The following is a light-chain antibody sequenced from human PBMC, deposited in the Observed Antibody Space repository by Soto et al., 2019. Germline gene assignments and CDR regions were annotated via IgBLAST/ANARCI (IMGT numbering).Light chain of an antibody. CDR1: QTIRTS. CDR2: DAS. V-gene: IGKV3-20*01. Sequence: IVMTQSPDTLSLSPGERATLSCRASQTIRTSLAWYQQRPGQAPRLLIFDASRKTFGVPDRFTGSGSGTDFTLTINRLEPEDFGVYFCQPYGSSVTFGGGTKVEIK. J-gene: IGKJ4*01. CDR3: QPYGSSVT.